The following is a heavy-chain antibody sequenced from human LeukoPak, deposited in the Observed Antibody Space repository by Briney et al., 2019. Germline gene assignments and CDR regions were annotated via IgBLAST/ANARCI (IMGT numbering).Heavy chain of an antibody. CDR3: ARDSEYSTCDL. J-gene: IGHJ5*02. CDR2: INNDGTEK. V-gene: IGHV3-7*01. CDR1: GFTFRNSW. Sequence: PGGSLRLSYAASGFTFRNSWMTWVRQSPGKGLEWVASINNDGTEKYYGDSVNRRFSISRDNSKDSLYLQVNFLRPEDASTYYCARDSEYSTCDLWRKGTRVIVSS. D-gene: IGHD5-18*01.